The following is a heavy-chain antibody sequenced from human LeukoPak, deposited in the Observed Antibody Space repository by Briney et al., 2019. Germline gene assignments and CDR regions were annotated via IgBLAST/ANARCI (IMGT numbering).Heavy chain of an antibody. CDR1: GFTFSSYE. D-gene: IGHD6-19*01. V-gene: IGHV3-48*03. CDR3: AKDHSSSGWYPNWFDP. Sequence: PGGSLRLSCAASGFTFSSYEMNWVRQAPGKGLEWVSYISSSGSTTYYADSVKGRFTISRDNSKNTLYLQMNSLRAEDTAVYYCAKDHSSSGWYPNWFDPWGQGTLVTVSS. CDR2: ISSSGSTT. J-gene: IGHJ5*02.